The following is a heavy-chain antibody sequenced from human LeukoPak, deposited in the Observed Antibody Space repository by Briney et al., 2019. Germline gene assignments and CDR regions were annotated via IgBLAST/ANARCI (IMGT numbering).Heavy chain of an antibody. V-gene: IGHV3-23*01. CDR1: GFTFSSYA. Sequence: GGSLRLSCAASGFTFSSYAMTWVRQAPGKGLEWVSAISRSGGDTEYADSVKGRFTISRDNAKNSLYLQMNSLRAEDTAVYYCASPQYYFDYWGQGTLVTVSS. J-gene: IGHJ4*02. D-gene: IGHD5-24*01. CDR2: ISRSGGDT. CDR3: ASPQYYFDY.